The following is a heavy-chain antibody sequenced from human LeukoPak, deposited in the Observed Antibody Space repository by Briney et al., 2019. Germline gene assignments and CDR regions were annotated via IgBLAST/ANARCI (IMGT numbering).Heavy chain of an antibody. CDR3: AEARQWLAEYYFDY. CDR2: MYYRGST. V-gene: IGHV4-39*07. Sequence: KASETLSLTCTVSGGSISSSSHYWGWIRQPPEKGLEWIGSMYYRGSTYHNPSLKGRVTISVDTSKNQFSLQLSSVTPEDTAVYYCAEARQWLAEYYFDYWGQGTLVTVSS. J-gene: IGHJ4*02. D-gene: IGHD6-19*01. CDR1: GGSISSSSHY.